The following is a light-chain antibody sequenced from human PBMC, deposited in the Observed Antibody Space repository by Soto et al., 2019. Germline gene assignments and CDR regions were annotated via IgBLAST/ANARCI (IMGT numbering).Light chain of an antibody. CDR3: QQYESYSAWT. V-gene: IGKV1-5*01. CDR2: DAS. J-gene: IGKJ1*01. Sequence: DIQMTQSPSTLSASVGDRVTITCRASQSISSWLAWYQQKPGKAPKLLIYDASTLNTGVPSRFRGSGSGTEFTLTISSLQPDDFATYYCQQYESYSAWTFGEGTKVDIK. CDR1: QSISSW.